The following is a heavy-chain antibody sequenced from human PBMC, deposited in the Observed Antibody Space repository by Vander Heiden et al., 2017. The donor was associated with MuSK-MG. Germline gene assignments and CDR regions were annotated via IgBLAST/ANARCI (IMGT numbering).Heavy chain of an antibody. V-gene: IGHV3-23*01. D-gene: IGHD3-10*01. CDR1: GFTFRTLA. J-gene: IGHJ6*02. CDR3: ARERGELLWVGDFYGMDV. Sequence: EVQLLESGGGLVQPGGSLRLSCAASGFTFRTLAMTWVRQAPGKGLQWVSAISCSGSTTHYGDSVKGRFTISRDNSKNTLYLQVNSLRADDTAVYYCARERGELLWVGDFYGMDVWGQGTTVTVSS. CDR2: ISCSGSTT.